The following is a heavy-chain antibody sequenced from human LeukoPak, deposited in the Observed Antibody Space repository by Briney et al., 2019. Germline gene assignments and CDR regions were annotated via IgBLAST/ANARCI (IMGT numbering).Heavy chain of an antibody. D-gene: IGHD3-22*01. J-gene: IGHJ4*02. Sequence: GGSLRLSCAASGFTFSSYWMHWVRQAPGKGLVWVSRINGDGSSTAYADSVKGRSTISRENAKKTPYLQMNSLRAEDTAVYYCARGLGYYGSSGYSKKGGSDFWGQGTLFTVSS. CDR3: ARGLGYYGSSGYSKKGGSDF. CDR2: INGDGSST. V-gene: IGHV3-74*01. CDR1: GFTFSSYW.